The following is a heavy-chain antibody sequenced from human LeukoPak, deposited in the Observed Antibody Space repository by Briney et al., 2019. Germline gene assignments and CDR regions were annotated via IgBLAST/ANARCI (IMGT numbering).Heavy chain of an antibody. V-gene: IGHV4-59*11. Sequence: SVTMSLTCTVCGGSISSLYWSWLRQPPGKGLMWIGYISNRGTTIHNPSLKCRVTIPVDRSNDQLSLKLSSVAAADTAVYYCTREGEDSSGSYYLDYWGQGTLATVSS. CDR3: TREGEDSSGSYYLDY. J-gene: IGHJ4*02. CDR2: ISNRGTT. CDR1: GGSISSLY. D-gene: IGHD3-22*01.